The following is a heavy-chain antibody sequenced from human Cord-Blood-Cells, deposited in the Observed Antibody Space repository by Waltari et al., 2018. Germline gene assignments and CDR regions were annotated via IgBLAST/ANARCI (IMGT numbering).Heavy chain of an antibody. J-gene: IGHJ4*02. CDR1: GGSFSGYY. D-gene: IGHD3-16*01. V-gene: IGHV4-34*01. CDR3: ARGLMLKGGGIPY. Sequence: QVQLQQWGAGLLKPSETLSLTCAVYGGSFSGYYWSWIRQPPGKGLEWIGEINHSGSTNYNPPLKSRGTISVDTSKNQFSLKLSSVTAADTAVYYCARGLMLKGGGIPYWGQGTLVTVSS. CDR2: INHSGST.